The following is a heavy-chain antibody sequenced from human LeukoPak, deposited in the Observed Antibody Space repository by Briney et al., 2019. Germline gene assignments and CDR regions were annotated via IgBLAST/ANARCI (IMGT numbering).Heavy chain of an antibody. CDR3: AGCSGGSCYSRGKYGVDV. J-gene: IGHJ6*02. V-gene: IGHV3-33*01. CDR1: GFTFSSYG. D-gene: IGHD2-15*01. CDR2: IWYDGSNK. Sequence: GRSLRLSCAASGFTFSSYGMHWVRQAPGKGLEWAAVIWYDGSNKYYADSVKGRFTISRDNSKNTLYLQMNSLRAEDTAVYYCAGCSGGSCYSRGKYGVDVWGQGTTVIASS.